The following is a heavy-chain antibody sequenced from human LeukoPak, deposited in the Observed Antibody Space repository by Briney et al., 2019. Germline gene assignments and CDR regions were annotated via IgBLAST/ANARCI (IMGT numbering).Heavy chain of an antibody. V-gene: IGHV3-7*01. J-gene: IGHJ4*02. Sequence: GSLRLSCAASGFTFSSYWMSWVRQAPGKGLEWVANIKQDGSEKYYVDSVKGRFTISRDNAKNSLYLQMNSLRAEDTAVYYCASAYSSSWYAMNYWGQGTLVTVSS. CDR2: IKQDGSEK. D-gene: IGHD6-13*01. CDR1: GFTFSSYW. CDR3: ASAYSSSWYAMNY.